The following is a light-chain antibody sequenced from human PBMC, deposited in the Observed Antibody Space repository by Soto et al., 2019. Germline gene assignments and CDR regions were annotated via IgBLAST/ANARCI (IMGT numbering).Light chain of an antibody. CDR2: SNN. CDR1: SSNIGSHT. CDR3: AAWDDSLNGRYV. J-gene: IGLJ1*01. Sequence: QSVLTQPPSASGTPGQRVTISCSGSSSNIGSHTVNWYQQLPGTAPKLLIYSNNQRPSGVPDRFSGSKSGTSASLAISGLQSEDEADYYCAAWDDSLNGRYVFGTGTKLTVL. V-gene: IGLV1-44*01.